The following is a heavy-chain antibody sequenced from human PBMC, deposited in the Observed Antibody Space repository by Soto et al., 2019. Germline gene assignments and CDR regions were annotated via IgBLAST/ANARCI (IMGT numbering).Heavy chain of an antibody. Sequence: GGSLRLSCAASGFTFSSYAMSWVRQAPGKGLEWVSAISGSGGSTYYADSVKGRFTISRDNSKNTLYLQMNSPRAEDTAVYYCAKVGSLLWFGESWAFDIWGQGTMVTVSS. J-gene: IGHJ3*02. V-gene: IGHV3-23*01. CDR2: ISGSGGST. CDR1: GFTFSSYA. CDR3: AKVGSLLWFGESWAFDI. D-gene: IGHD3-10*01.